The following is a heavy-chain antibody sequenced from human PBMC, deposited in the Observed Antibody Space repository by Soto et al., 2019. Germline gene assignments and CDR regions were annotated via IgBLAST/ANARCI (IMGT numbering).Heavy chain of an antibody. D-gene: IGHD3-9*01. V-gene: IGHV1-3*01. CDR3: ASLGSGYDILTGYPRGYYYYGMDV. Sequence: ASVKVSCKASGYTFTSYAMHWVRQAPGQRLEWMGWINAGNGNTKYSQKFQGRVTITRDTSASTAYMELSSLRSEDTAVYYCASLGSGYDILTGYPRGYYYYGMDVWGQGSTVTVSS. J-gene: IGHJ6*02. CDR1: GYTFTSYA. CDR2: INAGNGNT.